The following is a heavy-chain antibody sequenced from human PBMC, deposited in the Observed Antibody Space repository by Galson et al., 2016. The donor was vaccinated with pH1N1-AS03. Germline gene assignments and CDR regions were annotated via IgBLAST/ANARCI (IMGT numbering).Heavy chain of an antibody. D-gene: IGHD3-3*01. CDR1: GYTFTTYG. CDR3: VREALIYGVVFFYY. CDR2: ISAYYGDT. V-gene: IGHV1-18*01. Sequence: SVKVSCKASGYTFTTYGISWVRQAPGQGLEWMGWISAYYGDTHFAHKFQERVTLTRDTSTATASRELRNLRSDDTAVYFCVREALIYGVVFFYYWGQGTLVTVSS. J-gene: IGHJ1*01.